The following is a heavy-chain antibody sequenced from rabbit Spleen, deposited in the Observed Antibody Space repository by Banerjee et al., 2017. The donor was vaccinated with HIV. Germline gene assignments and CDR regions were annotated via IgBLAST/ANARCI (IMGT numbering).Heavy chain of an antibody. CDR3: ARDLVGVIGWNFYL. CDR2: INAATTKP. V-gene: IGHV1S45*01. Sequence: QEQLVESGGGLVQPEGSLTLTCKASGFSFSDRDVICWVRQAPGKGLEWIACINAATTKPVYATWAKGRFTISRTSSTTVTLRMTSLTAADTATYFCARDLVGVIGWNFYLWGQGTLVTVS. D-gene: IGHD1-1*01. CDR1: GFSFSDRDV. J-gene: IGHJ4*01.